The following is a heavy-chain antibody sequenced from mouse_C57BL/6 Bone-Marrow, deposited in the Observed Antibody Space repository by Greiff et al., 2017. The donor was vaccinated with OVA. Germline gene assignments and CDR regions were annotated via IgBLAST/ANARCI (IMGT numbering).Heavy chain of an antibody. V-gene: IGHV1-64*01. CDR2: IHPNSGST. J-gene: IGHJ4*01. D-gene: IGHD2-3*01. CDR1: GYTFTSYW. CDR3: ARIAGYCPMDY. Sequence: VQLQQPGAELVKPGASVKLSCKASGYTFTSYWMHWVKQRPGQGLEWIGMIHPNSGSTNYNEKFKSKATLTVDKPSSTAYMQLSSLTSEDSAVYYCARIAGYCPMDYWGQGTSVTVSS.